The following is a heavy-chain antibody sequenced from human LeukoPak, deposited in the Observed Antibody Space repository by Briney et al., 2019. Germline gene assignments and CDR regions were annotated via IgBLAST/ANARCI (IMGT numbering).Heavy chain of an antibody. CDR2: IIPIFGTA. Sequence: ASVKASCKASGGTFSSYAISWVRQAPGQGLEWMGGIIPIFGTANYAQKFQGRVTITADKSTSTAYMELSSLRSEDTAVYYCASPPPRRGYSYGYDAFDIWGQGTMVTVSS. V-gene: IGHV1-69*06. CDR1: GGTFSSYA. D-gene: IGHD5-18*01. CDR3: ASPPPRRGYSYGYDAFDI. J-gene: IGHJ3*02.